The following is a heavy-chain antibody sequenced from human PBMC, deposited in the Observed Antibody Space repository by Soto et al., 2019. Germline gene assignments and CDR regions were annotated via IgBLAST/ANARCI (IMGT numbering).Heavy chain of an antibody. CDR1: RFSFSSNW. V-gene: IGHV3-74*01. Sequence: GRSLRLSCAASRFSFSSNWVSWVPEMPWKGLVWVSRISDDVSNTAYAEFVNGPFAIYGDNAKNTLYLQMNTLRAEDTAVVYCARDGEGLHYWGQGTLVTASS. J-gene: IGHJ4*02. CDR3: ARDGEGLHY. D-gene: IGHD3-10*01. CDR2: ISDDVSNT.